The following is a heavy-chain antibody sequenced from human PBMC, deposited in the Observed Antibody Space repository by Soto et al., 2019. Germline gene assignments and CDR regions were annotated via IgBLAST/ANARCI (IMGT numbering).Heavy chain of an antibody. J-gene: IGHJ6*02. CDR3: ARTQGVSYSYGMDV. CDR2: IFYTGST. Sequence: SETLSLTCAISGVSISGYYWSWIRQPPGKGLEWIGYIFYTGSTTYNPSLKSRVTISGDTSKNQFSLNLSAVTAADTAVYYCARTQGVSYSYGMDVWGQGTTVTVSS. V-gene: IGHV4-59*01. CDR1: GVSISGYY.